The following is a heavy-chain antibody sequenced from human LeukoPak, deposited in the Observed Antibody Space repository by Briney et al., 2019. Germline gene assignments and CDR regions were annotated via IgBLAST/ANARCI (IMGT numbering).Heavy chain of an antibody. CDR2: ISGSGGST. V-gene: IGHV3-23*01. J-gene: IGHJ4*02. CDR3: AKAPRFLEWLSEDY. Sequence: GGSLRLSCAASGFTFSSYAMSWVRQAPGKGLEWVSAISGSGGSTYYADSVKGRFTISRDNSKNTLYLQMNSLRAEDTAVYYCAKAPRFLEWLSEDYWGQGTLVTVSS. CDR1: GFTFSSYA. D-gene: IGHD3-3*01.